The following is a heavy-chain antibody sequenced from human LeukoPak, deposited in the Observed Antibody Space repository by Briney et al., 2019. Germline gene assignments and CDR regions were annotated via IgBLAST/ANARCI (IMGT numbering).Heavy chain of an antibody. D-gene: IGHD3-3*01. CDR2: IYHSGST. V-gene: IGHV4-4*02. CDR1: GGSISSSNW. CDR3: ASTHYDFWSGQYYYYGMDV. J-gene: IGHJ6*02. Sequence: PSGTLSLTCAVSGGSISSSNWWSWVRQPPGKGLEWIGEIYHSGSTNYNPSLKSRVTITVDKSKNQFSLKLSSVTAADTAVYYCASTHYDFWSGQYYYYGMDVWGQGTTVTVSS.